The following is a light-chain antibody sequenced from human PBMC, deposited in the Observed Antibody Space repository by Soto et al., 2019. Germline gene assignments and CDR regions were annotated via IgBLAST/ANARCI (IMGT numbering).Light chain of an antibody. CDR2: GAS. CDR3: QQYHNWPPQYS. CDR1: QTISSN. J-gene: IGKJ2*01. V-gene: IGKV3-15*01. Sequence: EIVMTQSPATLSVSPGERATSSCRASQTISSNLAWYQQKPGQTPRLLIHGASTRATGVPARFSGSGSGTEFTLTITSLQSEDFAVYYCQQYHNWPPQYSFGQGTKLQIK.